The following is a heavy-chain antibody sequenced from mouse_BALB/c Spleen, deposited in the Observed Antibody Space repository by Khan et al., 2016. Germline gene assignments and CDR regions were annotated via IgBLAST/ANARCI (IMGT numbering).Heavy chain of an antibody. D-gene: IGHD3-2*01. J-gene: IGHJ4*01. Sequence: QVQLQQSGAELVRPGSSVKISCKASGYAFSGYWMNWVKQRPGQGLEWIGQIYPGDGDTNYYGKFKGKATLTADRSSTTAYMQLSSLTSEDSAVYCCARSMIGDSSAGYTIVCWGQGTSVTVSS. CDR2: IYPGDGDT. CDR1: GYAFSGYW. CDR3: ARSMIGDSSAGYTIVC. V-gene: IGHV1-80*01.